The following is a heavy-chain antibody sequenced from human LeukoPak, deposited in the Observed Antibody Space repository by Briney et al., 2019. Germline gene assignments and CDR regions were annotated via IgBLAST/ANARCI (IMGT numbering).Heavy chain of an antibody. D-gene: IGHD3-22*01. CDR2: IYHSGST. J-gene: IGHJ4*02. V-gene: IGHV4-4*02. CDR1: GGSISSSNW. Sequence: SGTLSLTCTVSGGSISSSNWWSWVRQPPGKGLEWIGEIYHSGSTNYNPSLKSRVTISVDKSKNQLSLKLSSVTAADTAVYYCANYMIYYYDSSGSPGIGPVDYWGQGTLVTVSS. CDR3: ANYMIYYYDSSGSPGIGPVDY.